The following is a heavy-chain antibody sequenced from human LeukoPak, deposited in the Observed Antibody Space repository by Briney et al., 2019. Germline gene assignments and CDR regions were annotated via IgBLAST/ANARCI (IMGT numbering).Heavy chain of an antibody. CDR2: INPSGGST. D-gene: IGHD3-3*01. CDR3: ARDRENYYDFWSGYYYFDY. Sequence: ASVTVSCKASGYTFTSYYMHWVRQAPGQGLEWMGIINPSGGSTSYAQKFQGRVTMTRDTSTSTVYMELSSLRSEDTAVYYCARDRENYYDFWSGYYYFDYWGQGTLVTVSS. V-gene: IGHV1-46*01. J-gene: IGHJ4*02. CDR1: GYTFTSYY.